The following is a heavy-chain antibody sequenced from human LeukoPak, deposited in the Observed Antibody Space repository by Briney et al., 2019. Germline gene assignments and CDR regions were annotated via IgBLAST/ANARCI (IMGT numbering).Heavy chain of an antibody. CDR3: ASTNYYDSSDYYHNWFDP. Sequence: SETLSLTCAVYGGSFSGYYWSWIRQPPGKGLEWIGEINHSGSTNYNPSLKSRVTISVDTSKNQFSLKLSSVTAADTAVYYCASTNYYDSSDYYHNWFDPWGRGTLVTVSS. V-gene: IGHV4-34*01. D-gene: IGHD3-22*01. J-gene: IGHJ5*02. CDR1: GGSFSGYY. CDR2: INHSGST.